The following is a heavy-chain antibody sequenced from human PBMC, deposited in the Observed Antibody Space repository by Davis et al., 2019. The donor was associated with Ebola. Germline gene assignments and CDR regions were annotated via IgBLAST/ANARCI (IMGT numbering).Heavy chain of an antibody. D-gene: IGHD6-19*01. CDR3: SATVAHFDY. CDR2: IRSKANNYAT. J-gene: IGHJ4*02. V-gene: IGHV3-73*01. Sequence: GESLKISCAASGFTFSGSAMHWVRQASGKGLEWVGRIRSKANNYATAYAASVKGRFTISRDDSKNTAYLQMNSLKTKDTAVYYCSATVAHFDYWGQGTLVTVSS. CDR1: GFTFSGSA.